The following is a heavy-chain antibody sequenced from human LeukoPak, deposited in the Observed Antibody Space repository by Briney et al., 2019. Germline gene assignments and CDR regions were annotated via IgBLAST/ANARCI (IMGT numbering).Heavy chain of an antibody. J-gene: IGHJ2*01. CDR3: ARQKAYDRYFDL. CDR1: GYNFASYW. V-gene: IGHV5-51*01. D-gene: IGHD3-3*01. Sequence: GESLKISWKGSGYNFASYWIGWVRQMPGKGVEWMGIFYPGGSDTRYSPSFQGQVTMSADKSISTAYLQWSSLKASDTAMYYCARQKAYDRYFDLWGRGTLVTVSS. CDR2: FYPGGSDT.